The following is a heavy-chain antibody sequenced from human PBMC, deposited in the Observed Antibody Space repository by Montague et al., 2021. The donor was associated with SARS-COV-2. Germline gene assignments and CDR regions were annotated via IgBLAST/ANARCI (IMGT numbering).Heavy chain of an antibody. J-gene: IGHJ4*02. D-gene: IGHD2-21*02. CDR2: INHSGST. CDR3: ARGGGYCYGALDY. CDR1: GGSISSYY. Sequence: SETLSLTCVVYGGSISSYYWSWIRQPPGKGLEWIGEINHSGSTNYNPSLKSRVTISVDTSKKQFSLRLNSVTAADTAVYYCARGGGYCYGALDYWGQGTLVTVSS. V-gene: IGHV4-34*01.